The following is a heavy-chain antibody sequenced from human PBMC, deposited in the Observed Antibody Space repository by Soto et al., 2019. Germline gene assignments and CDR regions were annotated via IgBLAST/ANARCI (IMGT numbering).Heavy chain of an antibody. CDR2: IYYSGST. D-gene: IGHD3-10*01. CDR3: ARRARFGELLGSWGYMDV. V-gene: IGHV4-59*01. Sequence: SETLSLTCTVSGGSISSYYWSWIRQPPGKGLEWIGYIYYSGSTNYNPSLKSRVTISVDTSKNQFSLKLSSVTAADTAVYYCARRARFGELLGSWGYMDVWGKGTTVTVSS. CDR1: GGSISSYY. J-gene: IGHJ6*03.